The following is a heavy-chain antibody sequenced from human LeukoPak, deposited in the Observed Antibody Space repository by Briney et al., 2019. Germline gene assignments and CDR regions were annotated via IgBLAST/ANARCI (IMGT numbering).Heavy chain of an antibody. CDR2: INPDSGYT. CDR1: GYTFTDYY. Sequence: ASVKVSCKTSGYTFTDYYIHWVRQAPGQGLEWMGWINPDSGYTNYAQKFQGRVTMTRDTSINTAYMELSRLTSDDTAVYYCARDPHPYYYDFWSGYHMHYYYYYMDVWGKGTTVTVSS. J-gene: IGHJ6*03. CDR3: ARDPHPYYYDFWSGYHMHYYYYYMDV. D-gene: IGHD3-3*01. V-gene: IGHV1-2*02.